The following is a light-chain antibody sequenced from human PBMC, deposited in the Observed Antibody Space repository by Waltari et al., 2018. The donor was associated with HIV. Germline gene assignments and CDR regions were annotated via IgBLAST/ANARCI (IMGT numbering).Light chain of an antibody. CDR1: QSVSNTY. J-gene: IGKJ4*01. V-gene: IGKV3-20*01. Sequence: EIVLTQSPGTLSLSSAERAHLSCRASQSVSNTYLAWYQQKPGQTPRLLIYGASSRATGIPDRFSGSGSGTDFTLTISRLEPEDFAVYYCQQYGSSPLTFGGGTKVEIK. CDR2: GAS. CDR3: QQYGSSPLT.